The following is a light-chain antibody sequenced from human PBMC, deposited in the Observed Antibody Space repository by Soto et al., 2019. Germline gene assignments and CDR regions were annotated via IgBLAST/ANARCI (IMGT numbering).Light chain of an antibody. CDR2: DAS. V-gene: IGKV3-11*01. CDR1: QSVSSY. J-gene: IGKJ1*01. CDR3: QQRSNWQRT. Sequence: EIVLTQSPATLSLSPGERATLSCRASQSVSSYLAWVQQKPGQAPRLLIYDASNRATGIPARFSGSGSGTDFTLTISSLEPEDFAVYYCQQRSNWQRTFGQGTKVEIK.